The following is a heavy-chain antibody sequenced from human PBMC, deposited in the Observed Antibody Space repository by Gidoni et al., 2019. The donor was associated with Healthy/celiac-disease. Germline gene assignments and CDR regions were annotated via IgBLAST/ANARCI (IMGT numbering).Heavy chain of an antibody. CDR2: ISSSSSYI. Sequence: EVQLVESGGGLVKPGGSLRLSCAASGFTFSSYSMNWVRQAPGKGLEWVSSISSSSSYIYYADSVKGRFTISRDNAKNSLYLQMNSLRAEDTAVYYCARDRYGSGYYYYGMDVWGQGTTVTVSS. CDR1: GFTFSSYS. J-gene: IGHJ6*02. D-gene: IGHD3-10*01. CDR3: ARDRYGSGYYYYGMDV. V-gene: IGHV3-21*01.